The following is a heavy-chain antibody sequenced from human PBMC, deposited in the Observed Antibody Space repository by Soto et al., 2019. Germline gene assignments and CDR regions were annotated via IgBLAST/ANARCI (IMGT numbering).Heavy chain of an antibody. CDR2: INPSGGST. CDR1: GYTFTSYY. J-gene: IGHJ4*02. CDR3: ATYSSSWFLNY. D-gene: IGHD6-13*01. V-gene: IGHV1-46*01. Sequence: GASLKVSCKASGYTFTSYYMHWVRQAPGQGLEWMGIINPSGGSTSYAQKFQGRVTMTRDTSTSTVYMELSSLRSEDTAVYYCATYSSSWFLNYWGQGTLVTVSS.